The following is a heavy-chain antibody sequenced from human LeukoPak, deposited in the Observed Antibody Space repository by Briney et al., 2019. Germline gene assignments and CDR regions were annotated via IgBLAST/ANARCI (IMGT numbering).Heavy chain of an antibody. CDR2: IYYSGST. Sequence: SETLSLTCTVSGGSIISSSYYWGWIRQSPGKGLEWIGSIYYSGSTYYNPPLKSRVTISVDTSKNQFSLKLSSVTAADTAVYYCAKTYYDILTGYGGPYYMDVWGKGTTVTVSS. J-gene: IGHJ6*03. D-gene: IGHD3-9*01. V-gene: IGHV4-39*07. CDR3: AKTYYDILTGYGGPYYMDV. CDR1: GGSIISSSYY.